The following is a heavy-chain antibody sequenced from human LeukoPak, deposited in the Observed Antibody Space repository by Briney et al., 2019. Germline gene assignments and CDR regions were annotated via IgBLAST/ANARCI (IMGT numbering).Heavy chain of an antibody. D-gene: IGHD3-10*01. J-gene: IGHJ5*02. Sequence: GGSLRLSCAASEFTFRSYWMTWVRQAPGKGPEWVAIINPDGSETSHVDSVKGRFTISRDNAKNSLYLQMNSLRAEDTAVYYCARQRTGTTGYYGSGTGFDPWGQGTLVTVSS. CDR1: EFTFRSYW. CDR2: INPDGSET. CDR3: ARQRTGTTGYYGSGTGFDP. V-gene: IGHV3-7*05.